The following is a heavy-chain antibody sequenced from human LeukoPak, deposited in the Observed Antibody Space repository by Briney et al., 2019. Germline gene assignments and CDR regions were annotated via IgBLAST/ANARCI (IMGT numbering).Heavy chain of an antibody. CDR2: INPNSGGT. CDR1: GYTFTSYD. V-gene: IGHV1-2*02. Sequence: ASVKVSCKASGYTFTSYDINWVRQATEQGLEWMGWINPNSGGTNYAQKFQGRVTMTRDTSISTAYMELSRLRSDDTAVYYCARSPPGVVPAAINWFDPWGQGTLVTVSS. D-gene: IGHD2-2*02. J-gene: IGHJ5*02. CDR3: ARSPPGVVPAAINWFDP.